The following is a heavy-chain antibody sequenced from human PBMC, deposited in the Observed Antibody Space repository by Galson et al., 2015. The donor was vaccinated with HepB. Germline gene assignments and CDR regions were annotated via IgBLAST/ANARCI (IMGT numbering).Heavy chain of an antibody. D-gene: IGHD3-16*02. CDR2: ISAYNGNT. Sequence: SVKVSCKASGSTFTSYGISWVRQAPGQGLEWMGWISAYNGNTNYAQKLQGRVTMTTDTSTSTAYMELRSLRSDDTAVYYCARPSFTFGGVIVDYWGQGTLVTVSS. J-gene: IGHJ4*02. CDR3: ARPSFTFGGVIVDY. V-gene: IGHV1-18*01. CDR1: GSTFTSYG.